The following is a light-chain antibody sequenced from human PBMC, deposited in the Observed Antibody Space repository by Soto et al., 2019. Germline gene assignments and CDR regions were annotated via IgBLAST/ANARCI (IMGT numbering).Light chain of an antibody. CDR3: QQSYSTRRVT. CDR2: AAS. J-gene: IGKJ3*01. Sequence: DIQMTQSPSSLSASVGDRVTITCRASQSISSYLNWYQQKPGKAPKLLIYAASSLQSGVPSRFSGSGSGTDFTLTISSLQPEDFATYYYQQSYSTRRVTFGPGTKVDIK. CDR1: QSISSY. V-gene: IGKV1-39*01.